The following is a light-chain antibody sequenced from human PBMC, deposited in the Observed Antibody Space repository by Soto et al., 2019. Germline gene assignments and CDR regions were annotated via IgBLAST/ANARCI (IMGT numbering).Light chain of an antibody. CDR2: DVN. J-gene: IGLJ2*01. CDR3: SPYTRSTTLV. CDR1: SNDIGAYRF. V-gene: IGLV2-14*01. Sequence: QSVLTQPASVSWSPGQSIAISCTGTSNDIGAYRFVSWYQQHPGKAPKLIIYDVNSRPSGVSDRFSGSKSGNTASLAISGLQADDESDYYCSPYTRSTTLVFGGGTKVTVL.